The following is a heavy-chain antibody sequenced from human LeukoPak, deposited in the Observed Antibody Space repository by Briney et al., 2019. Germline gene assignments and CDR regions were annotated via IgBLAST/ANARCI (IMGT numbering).Heavy chain of an antibody. CDR2: ISYDGSNK. D-gene: IGHD2-21*02. CDR1: GFTFSSYW. CDR3: AKEQATYCGGDCYRSYGMDV. Sequence: GGSLRLSCAASGFTFSSYWMSWLRQAPGKGLEWVAVISYDGSNKYYADSVKGRFTISRDNSKNTLYLQMNSLRAEDTAVYYCAKEQATYCGGDCYRSYGMDVWGQGTTVTVSS. V-gene: IGHV3-30*18. J-gene: IGHJ6*02.